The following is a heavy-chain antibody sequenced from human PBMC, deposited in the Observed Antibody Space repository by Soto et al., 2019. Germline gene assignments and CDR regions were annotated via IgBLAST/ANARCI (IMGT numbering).Heavy chain of an antibody. Sequence: QVQLVESGGGVVQPGRSLRVSCAASGFTFSIYAMHWVRQAPGTGLEWVAVISYDGTKTYYADSVKGRFTISRDNSKNAVYLQMNSLRDEDTAVYYCAKGRGPRRQGLIGPFEYWGQGTVVTVSP. V-gene: IGHV3-30*18. CDR2: ISYDGTKT. CDR3: AKGRGPRRQGLIGPFEY. CDR1: GFTFSIYA. D-gene: IGHD3-10*01. J-gene: IGHJ4*01.